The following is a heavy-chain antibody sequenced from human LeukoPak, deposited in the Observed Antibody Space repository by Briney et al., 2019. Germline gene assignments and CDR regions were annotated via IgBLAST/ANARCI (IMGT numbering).Heavy chain of an antibody. D-gene: IGHD2-2*01. CDR1: GFTFSNYA. V-gene: IGHV3-23*01. J-gene: IGHJ4*02. Sequence: GGSLRLSCAASGFTFSNYAMSWVRQAPGKGLEWVSATIGSGYNTYYADSVKGRFAISRDNSKNTLYLQMNSLRAEDTAVYYCARDNLGQYQPTVFDYWGQGTLVTVSS. CDR2: TIGSGYNT. CDR3: ARDNLGQYQPTVFDY.